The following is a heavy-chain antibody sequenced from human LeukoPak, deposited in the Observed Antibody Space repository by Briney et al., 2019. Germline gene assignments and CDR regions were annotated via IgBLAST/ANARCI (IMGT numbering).Heavy chain of an antibody. D-gene: IGHD5-24*01. Sequence: TSETLSLTCTVSGGSISSYYWSWIRQPPGKGLEWIGYIYYSGSTNYNPSLKSRVTISVDTSKNQFSLKLSSVTAADTAVYYCARSDGYNSDYFDHWGQGTLVTVSS. J-gene: IGHJ4*02. CDR1: GGSISSYY. CDR3: ARSDGYNSDYFDH. CDR2: IYYSGST. V-gene: IGHV4-59*08.